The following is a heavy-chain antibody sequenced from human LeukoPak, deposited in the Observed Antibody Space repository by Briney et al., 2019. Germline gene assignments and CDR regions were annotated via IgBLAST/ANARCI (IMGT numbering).Heavy chain of an antibody. V-gene: IGHV1-2*02. Sequence: ASVKVSCRASGYTFTGYYRHWVGQAPGQGLDWMRWINHNSGGTNYAQKFQGRVTMTRDTSISTAYMELSRLRSDDTAVYYCARDRNYYDSSGYYSYWGQGTLVTVSS. D-gene: IGHD3-22*01. J-gene: IGHJ4*02. CDR1: GYTFTGYY. CDR3: ARDRNYYDSSGYYSY. CDR2: INHNSGGT.